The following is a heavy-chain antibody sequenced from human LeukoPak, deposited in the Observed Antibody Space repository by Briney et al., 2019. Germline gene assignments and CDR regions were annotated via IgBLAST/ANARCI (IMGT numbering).Heavy chain of an antibody. V-gene: IGHV3-33*01. J-gene: IGHJ4*02. CDR3: ARGEPYYYDSSGYRGDY. CDR2: IWYDGSNK. CDR1: GFTSSSYG. Sequence: PGRSLRLSCAASGFTSSSYGMHWVRQAPGKGLEWVAVIWYDGSNKYYADSVKGRFTISRDNSKNTLYLQMNSLRAEDTAVYYCARGEPYYYDSSGYRGDYWGQGTLVTVSS. D-gene: IGHD3-22*01.